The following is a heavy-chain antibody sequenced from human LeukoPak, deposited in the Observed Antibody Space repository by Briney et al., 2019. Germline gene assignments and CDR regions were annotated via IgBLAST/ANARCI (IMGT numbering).Heavy chain of an antibody. D-gene: IGHD2-15*01. CDR3: GRDLSCTTSTSCPSDY. Sequence: GGSLRLSCAASKFTFSSYAMHWVRQAPGKGLEWVAVISYDGSNYYYADSVKGRFTISRDNAKNTLYLQLNSLRAEDTAVYYRGRDLSCTTSTSCPSDYWGQGTLVTVSS. J-gene: IGHJ4*02. CDR1: KFTFSSYA. V-gene: IGHV3-30*04. CDR2: ISYDGSNY.